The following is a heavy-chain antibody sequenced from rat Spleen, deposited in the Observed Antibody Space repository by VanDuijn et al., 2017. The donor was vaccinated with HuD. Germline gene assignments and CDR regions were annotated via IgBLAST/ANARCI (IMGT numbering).Heavy chain of an antibody. J-gene: IGHJ4*01. CDR2: ITNTGGGNT. Sequence: EVQLVESGGGLVQPGRSLKLSCVASGFTFNNYWMTWIRQAPGKGLEWVASITNTGGGNTYYRDSVKGRFTISRDNAKNTQYLQMDSLRSEDTATYYCTRGYVMDAWGQGASVTVSS. CDR3: TRGYVMDA. CDR1: GFTFNNYW. V-gene: IGHV5-31*01.